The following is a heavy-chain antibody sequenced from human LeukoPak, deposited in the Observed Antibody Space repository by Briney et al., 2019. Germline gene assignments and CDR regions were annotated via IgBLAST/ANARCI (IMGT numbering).Heavy chain of an antibody. V-gene: IGHV3-48*03. CDR1: GFTFSSYE. J-gene: IGHJ4*02. Sequence: GGSLRLSCAASGFTFSSYEMNWVRQAPGKGLEWVSYISSSGSTIYYADSVKGRFTISRDNSKNTLFLQMNRLRAEDTAVYYCAGRRVLDASFDYWGQGTLVTVSS. CDR3: AGRRVLDASFDY. D-gene: IGHD3-16*01. CDR2: ISSSGSTI.